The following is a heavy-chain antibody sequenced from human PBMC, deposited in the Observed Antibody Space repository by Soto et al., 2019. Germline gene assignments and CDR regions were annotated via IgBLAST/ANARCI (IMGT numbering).Heavy chain of an antibody. J-gene: IGHJ4*02. CDR1: GFTFKESA. CDR3: AKGRGSGWAWYFDN. CDR2: ISDTGAST. V-gene: IGHV3-23*01. D-gene: IGHD6-19*01. Sequence: GGSLRLSCAASGFTFKESAMNWVRQAPGKGLEGAASISDTGASTWYAESVRGRLSISRDNSKNTLYLQMNSLRGEDTAVYYCAKGRGSGWAWYFDNWGQGTLVTVSS.